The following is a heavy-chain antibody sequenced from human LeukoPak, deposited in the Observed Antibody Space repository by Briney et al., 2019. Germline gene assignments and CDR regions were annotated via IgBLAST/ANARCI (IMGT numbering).Heavy chain of an antibody. CDR1: GGSMNTYY. D-gene: IGHD5-18*01. V-gene: IGHV4-59*08. CDR2: IYSSGST. J-gene: IGHJ4*02. CDR3: AKDRSPRGYSYGYFDY. Sequence: SETLSLTCTVSGGSMNTYYWSWIRQPPGKGLEWIGYIYSSGSTTYNPSLKSRVTISVDTPKKQFSLKLSSVTAADTAVYYCAKDRSPRGYSYGYFDYWGQGILVTVSS.